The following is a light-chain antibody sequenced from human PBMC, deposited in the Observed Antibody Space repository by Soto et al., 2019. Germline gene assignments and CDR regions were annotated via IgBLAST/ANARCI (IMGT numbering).Light chain of an antibody. J-gene: IGKJ5*01. V-gene: IGKV2-28*01. CDR1: QSLLHSNGYNY. CDR2: LGS. CDR3: MQALQTPAIT. Sequence: DIVMTQSPLSLPVTPGEPASISCRSSQSLLHSNGYNYLDWYLQKPGQSPQLLIYLGSNRASGVPDRCSCSGSGTDFTLKISRVEAEDVGVYYCMQALQTPAITFGQGTRLEIK.